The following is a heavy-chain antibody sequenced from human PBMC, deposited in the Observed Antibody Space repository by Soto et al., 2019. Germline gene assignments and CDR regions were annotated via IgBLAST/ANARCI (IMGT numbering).Heavy chain of an antibody. D-gene: IGHD6-19*01. J-gene: IGHJ4*02. Sequence: QVQLVESAGCVIQPGRSLRLSCAASGFTFSSYGMHWVRQAPGRGLEWVAVIWYDRSNKYYADSVKGRFTISRDNSKLTLYLKMNSVRAEDMAVYYCARDPVWSCGFREGVDYWGQGTLVTVSS. CDR3: ARDPVWSCGFREGVDY. CDR2: IWYDRSNK. V-gene: IGHV3-33*01. CDR1: GFTFSSYG.